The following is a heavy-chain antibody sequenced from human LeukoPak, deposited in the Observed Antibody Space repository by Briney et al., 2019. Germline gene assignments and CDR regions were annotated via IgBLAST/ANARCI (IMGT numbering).Heavy chain of an antibody. CDR2: INHSGST. CDR3: ARGSVYCGGDCFDY. CDR1: GGSFSGYY. Sequence: SETLSLTCAVYGGSFSGYYWSWIRQPPGKGLEWIGEINHSGSTNYNPSLKSRVTISVDTSKNQFSLKLSSVIAADTAVYYCARGSVYCGGDCFDYWGQGTLVTVSS. D-gene: IGHD2-21*01. V-gene: IGHV4-34*01. J-gene: IGHJ4*02.